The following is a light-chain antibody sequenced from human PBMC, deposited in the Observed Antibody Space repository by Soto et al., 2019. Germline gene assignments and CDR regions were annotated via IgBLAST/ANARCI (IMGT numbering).Light chain of an antibody. J-gene: IGKJ3*01. V-gene: IGKV3-20*01. Sequence: EIVLTQSPGTLSLSPGERATLSCRASQSVDSSYLAWYQQKPGQAPRIIIFGASGRATGIPDRFSGSGSGTDFTLTISRLEPEDFAVYYCQQYGSSPLFTFGPGTKVDIK. CDR1: QSVDSSY. CDR2: GAS. CDR3: QQYGSSPLFT.